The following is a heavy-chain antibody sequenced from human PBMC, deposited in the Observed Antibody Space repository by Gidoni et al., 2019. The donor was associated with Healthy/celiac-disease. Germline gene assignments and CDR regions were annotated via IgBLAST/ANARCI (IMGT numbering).Heavy chain of an antibody. CDR3: ARDLVPNGSFGVRGWFDP. CDR2: ISSSSSYI. Sequence: EVQLVESGGGLVKPGGSLRLSCAASGFTFSSYSMTWVRQAPGKGLEWVSSISSSSSYIYYADSVKGRFTISRDNAKNSLYLQMNSLRAEDTAVYYCARDLVPNGSFGVRGWFDPWGQGTLVTVSS. V-gene: IGHV3-21*01. J-gene: IGHJ5*02. CDR1: GFTFSSYS. D-gene: IGHD1-26*01.